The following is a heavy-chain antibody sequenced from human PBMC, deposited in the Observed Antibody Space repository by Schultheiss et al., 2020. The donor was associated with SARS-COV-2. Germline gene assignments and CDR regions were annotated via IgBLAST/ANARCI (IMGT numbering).Heavy chain of an antibody. CDR1: GGSIRSGDYY. D-gene: IGHD4-17*01. CDR3: ARVRRTVTTGNWFDP. CDR2: MYYSGST. Sequence: SETLSLTCTVSGGSIRSGDYYWSWIRQHPGKGLEWIGYMYYSGSTYYNPSLKSRVTISVDTSKNQFSLKLSSVTAADTAVYYCARVRRTVTTGNWFDPWGQGTLVTVSS. V-gene: IGHV4-31*03. J-gene: IGHJ5*02.